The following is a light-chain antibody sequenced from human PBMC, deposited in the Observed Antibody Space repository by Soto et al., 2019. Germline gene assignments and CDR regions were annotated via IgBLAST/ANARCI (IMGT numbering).Light chain of an antibody. CDR3: QQYNTYSRT. J-gene: IGKJ1*01. CDR2: GAS. Sequence: EIVMTQSPATVSVSPGGRATLSCRATQSVTTNLAWYQQKPGQAPRLLIYGASTRATDIPARFSGSGSGTEFTLTISSLQPDDFATYYCQQYNTYSRTFGQGTKVDIK. V-gene: IGKV3-15*01. CDR1: QSVTTN.